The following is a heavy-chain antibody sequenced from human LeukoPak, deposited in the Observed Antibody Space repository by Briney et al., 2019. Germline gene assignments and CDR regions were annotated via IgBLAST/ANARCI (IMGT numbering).Heavy chain of an antibody. V-gene: IGHV4-59*01. Sequence: SETLSLTCTVSGGSISSYYWSWIRQPPGKGLEWIGYIYYSGSTNYNPSLKSRVTISVDTSKNQFSLKLSSVTAADTAMYYCARLKGDDYSNYPNINYYYYMDVWGKGTTVTVSS. J-gene: IGHJ6*03. CDR2: IYYSGST. CDR1: GGSISSYY. CDR3: ARLKGDDYSNYPNINYYYYMDV. D-gene: IGHD4-11*01.